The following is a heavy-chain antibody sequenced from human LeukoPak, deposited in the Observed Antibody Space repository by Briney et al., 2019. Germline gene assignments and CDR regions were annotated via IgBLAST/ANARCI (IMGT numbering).Heavy chain of an antibody. CDR1: GFTFSSAW. J-gene: IGHJ4*02. Sequence: GGSLRLSCAASGFTFSSAWVTWVRQAPGKGLEWVATIKDDGSDKYYVDSVKGRFTISRDNAKKSLWLQMNSLRVEDTAMYYCADLGSRDWGQGTLVTVSS. CDR2: IKDDGSDK. D-gene: IGHD3-16*01. V-gene: IGHV3-7*01. CDR3: ADLGSRD.